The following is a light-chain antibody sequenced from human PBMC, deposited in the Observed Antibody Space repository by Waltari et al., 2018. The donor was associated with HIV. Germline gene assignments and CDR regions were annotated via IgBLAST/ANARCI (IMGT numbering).Light chain of an antibody. Sequence: QSALTQPAYVSGSPGQSITISCTGPTSDADSFDYVSWYQQHPGKVPTLIIYEVSFRASVVSNLFSASKAGNTTSLTISGLQAEDEAVYYCGSYTATNSMMFGGGTKLTVL. CDR3: GSYTATNSMM. CDR1: TSDADSFDY. J-gene: IGLJ3*02. CDR2: EVS. V-gene: IGLV2-14*01.